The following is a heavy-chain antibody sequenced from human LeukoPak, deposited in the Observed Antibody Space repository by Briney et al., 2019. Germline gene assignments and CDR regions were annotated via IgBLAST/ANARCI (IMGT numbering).Heavy chain of an antibody. CDR3: ANKLLG. Sequence: GGSLRLSCAASGFTFSSYGMHWVRQAPGKGLEWVAVISYDGSNKYYADSVKGRFTISRDNPKNTLYLQMNSLRAEDTAVYYCANKLLGWGQGTLLTVAS. D-gene: IGHD3-16*01. V-gene: IGHV3-30*18. CDR2: ISYDGSNK. J-gene: IGHJ4*02. CDR1: GFTFSSYG.